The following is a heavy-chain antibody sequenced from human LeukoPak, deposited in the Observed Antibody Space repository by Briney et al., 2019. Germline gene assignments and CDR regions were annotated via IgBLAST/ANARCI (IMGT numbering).Heavy chain of an antibody. V-gene: IGHV4-38-2*01. D-gene: IGHD2-21*02. CDR1: GYSISSGYY. CDR3: ARSVVTAILWFDP. J-gene: IGHJ5*02. Sequence: PSETLSLTCAVSGYSISSGYYWGWIRQPSGKGLEWIGSIYHSGSTYYNPSLKSRVTISVDTSKNQFSLKLSSVTAADTAVYYCARSVVTAILWFDPWGQGTLVTVSS. CDR2: IYHSGST.